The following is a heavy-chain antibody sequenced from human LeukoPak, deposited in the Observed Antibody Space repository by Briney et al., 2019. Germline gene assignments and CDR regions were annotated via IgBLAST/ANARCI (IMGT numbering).Heavy chain of an antibody. D-gene: IGHD3-3*01. CDR3: ATHACDFWGGYTGTDY. J-gene: IGHJ4*02. CDR1: GYTLTELS. Sequence: VKVCCKVSGYTLTELSMHWVRQAPGKGLEWMGGFDPENGETIYAQKFQGRVTMTEDTSTDTAYMVLSSLRSEDTAVYYWATHACDFWGGYTGTDYWGQGTLVTVSA. CDR2: FDPENGET. V-gene: IGHV1-24*01.